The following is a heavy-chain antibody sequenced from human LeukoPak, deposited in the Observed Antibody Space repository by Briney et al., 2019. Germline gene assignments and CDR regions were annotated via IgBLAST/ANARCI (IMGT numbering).Heavy chain of an antibody. CDR3: AKDLGDVLRFLEHMDV. CDR2: ISYDGSNK. CDR1: GFTFSSYG. D-gene: IGHD3-3*01. V-gene: IGHV3-30*18. J-gene: IGHJ6*02. Sequence: GRSLRLCCAASGFTFSSYGMHWVRQAPGKGLEWVAVISYDGSNKYYADSVKGRFTISRDNSKNTLYLQMNSLRAEDTAVYYCAKDLGDVLRFLEHMDVWGQGTTVTVSS.